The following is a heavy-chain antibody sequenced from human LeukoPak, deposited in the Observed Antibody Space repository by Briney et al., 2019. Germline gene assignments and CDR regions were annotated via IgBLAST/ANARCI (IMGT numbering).Heavy chain of an antibody. D-gene: IGHD3-9*01. J-gene: IGHJ4*02. CDR3: ARAHYDILTGYSEYYFDY. CDR2: ISYDGSNK. CDR1: GFTFSSYA. Sequence: PGGSLRLSCAASGFTFSSYAMHWVRQAPGKGLEWVAVISYDGSNKYYADSVKGRFTISRDNSKNTLYLQMNSLRAEDTAVYCCARAHYDILTGYSEYYFDYWGQGTLVTVSS. V-gene: IGHV3-30-3*01.